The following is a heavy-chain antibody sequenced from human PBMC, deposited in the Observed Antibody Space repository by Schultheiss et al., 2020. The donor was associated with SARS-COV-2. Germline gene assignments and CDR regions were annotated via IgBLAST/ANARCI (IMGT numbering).Heavy chain of an antibody. Sequence: GGSLRLSCTASGFTFGDYAMSWFRQAPGKGLEWVGFIRSKAYGGTTEYAASVKGRFTISRDDSKSIAYLQMNSLKTEDTAVYYCTSDSYCSSTSCYTRLWGVPDYWGQGTLVTVSS. CDR3: TSDSYCSSTSCYTRLWGVPDY. CDR1: GFTFGDYA. V-gene: IGHV3-49*03. J-gene: IGHJ4*02. CDR2: IRSKAYGGTT. D-gene: IGHD2-2*02.